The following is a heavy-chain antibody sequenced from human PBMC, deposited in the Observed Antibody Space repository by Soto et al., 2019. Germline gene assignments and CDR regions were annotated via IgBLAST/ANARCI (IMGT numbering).Heavy chain of an antibody. V-gene: IGHV4-39*01. CDR1: GGSISSSSYY. D-gene: IGHD2-2*01. CDR3: ASHRVAFCSSTSCYLDWFDP. CDR2: IYYSGST. J-gene: IGHJ5*02. Sequence: QLQLQESGPGLVKPSETLSLTCTVSGGSISSSSYYWGWIRQPPGKGLEWIGSIYYSGSTYYNPSLKSRVTISVDTSKNQFSLKVSSVTAADTAVYYCASHRVAFCSSTSCYLDWFDPWGQGTLVTVSS.